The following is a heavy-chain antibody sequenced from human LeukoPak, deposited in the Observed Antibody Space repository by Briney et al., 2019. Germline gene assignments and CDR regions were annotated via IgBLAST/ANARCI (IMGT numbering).Heavy chain of an antibody. V-gene: IGHV3-7*01. Sequence: PGGSLRLSCAASGFSFSSHWMTWLRQAPGKGLEWVANIRGDESRKYYLDSVTGRFTISRDNAKNSLYLQMNSLRAEDTAVYYCARDANYHVSSDYYDAFDIWGQGTMVTVSS. D-gene: IGHD3-22*01. J-gene: IGHJ3*02. CDR3: ARDANYHVSSDYYDAFDI. CDR2: IRGDESRK. CDR1: GFSFSSHW.